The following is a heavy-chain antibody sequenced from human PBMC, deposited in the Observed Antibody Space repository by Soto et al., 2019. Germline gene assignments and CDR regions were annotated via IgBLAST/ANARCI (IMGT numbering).Heavy chain of an antibody. V-gene: IGHV3-23*01. CDR1: GFTFSSYA. Sequence: EVQLLESGGGLVQPGGSLRLSCAASGFTFSSYAMTWVRQAPGKGLEWVSTITGSGRTTYYADPVKGRFTISRDNAMNTFYLQMNSLRAGDTAVYFCARYGPSFGGGDCLDYWGQGTVVTVSS. CDR2: ITGSGRTT. CDR3: ARYGPSFGGGDCLDY. J-gene: IGHJ4*02. D-gene: IGHD2-21*01.